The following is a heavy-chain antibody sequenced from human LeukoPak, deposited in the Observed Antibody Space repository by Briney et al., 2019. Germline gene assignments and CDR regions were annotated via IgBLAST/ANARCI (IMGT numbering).Heavy chain of an antibody. CDR1: GFTFSSYG. J-gene: IGHJ4*02. V-gene: IGHV3-30*03. Sequence: GRSLRLSCAASGFTFSSYGMHWVRQAPGKGLEWVAVISYDGSNKYYADSVKGRFTISRDNSKNTLYLQMNSLRAEDTAVYYYCYGSGNDYWGQGTLVTVSS. CDR2: ISYDGSNK. CDR3: CYGSGNDY. D-gene: IGHD3-10*01.